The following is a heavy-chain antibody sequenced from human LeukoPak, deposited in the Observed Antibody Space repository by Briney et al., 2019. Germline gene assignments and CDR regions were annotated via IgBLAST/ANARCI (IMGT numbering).Heavy chain of an antibody. CDR3: ARDRVTSGYSGYPPQYGMDV. J-gene: IGHJ6*02. CDR1: GFTFSSYA. V-gene: IGHV3-30-3*01. Sequence: GGSLRLSCAASGFTFSSYAMHWVRQAPGKGLEWVAVISYDGSNKYYADSVKGRFTISRDNSKNTLYLQMNSLRAEDTAVYYCARDRVTSGYSGYPPQYGMDVWGQGTTVTVSS. CDR2: ISYDGSNK. D-gene: IGHD5-12*01.